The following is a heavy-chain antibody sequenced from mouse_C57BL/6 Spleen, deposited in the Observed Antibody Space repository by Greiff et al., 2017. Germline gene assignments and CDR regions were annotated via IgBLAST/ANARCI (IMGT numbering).Heavy chain of an antibody. J-gene: IGHJ2*01. CDR2: IDPSDSET. CDR3: ARYYGNYFDY. CDR1: GYTFTSYW. D-gene: IGHD2-1*01. V-gene: IGHV1-52*01. Sequence: QVQLQQPGAELVRPGSSVKLSCKASGYTFTSYWMHWVKQRPIQGLEWTGNIDPSDSETHYNQKFKDKATLTVDKSSSTAYMQLSSLTSEDSAVYYCARYYGNYFDYWGQGTTLTVSS.